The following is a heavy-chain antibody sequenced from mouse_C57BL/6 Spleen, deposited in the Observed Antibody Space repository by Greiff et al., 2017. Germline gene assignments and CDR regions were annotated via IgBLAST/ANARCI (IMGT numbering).Heavy chain of an antibody. CDR1: GYTFTSYW. J-gene: IGHJ2*01. V-gene: IGHV1-52*01. D-gene: IGHD2-3*01. CDR2: IDPSDSET. Sequence: VQLQQPGAELVRPGSSVKLSCKASGYTFTSYWMHWVKQRPIQGLEWIGNIDPSDSETHYNQKFKDKATLTVDKSSSTAYMQLSSLTSEDSAVYYCARENDGYYYYWGQGTTLTVSS. CDR3: ARENDGYYYY.